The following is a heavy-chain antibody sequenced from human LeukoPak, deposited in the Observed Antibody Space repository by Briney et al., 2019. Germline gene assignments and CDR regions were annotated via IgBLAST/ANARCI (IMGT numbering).Heavy chain of an antibody. CDR1: GFTFSSYV. CDR3: ARALYSSGWYWLN. CDR2: ISDGGGGT. V-gene: IGHV3-23*01. Sequence: GGSLRLSCAASGFTFSSYVMGWVRQAPGKGLEWVSTISDGGGGTYYADSVKGRFTISRDNAKNSLYLQMNSLRAEDTAVYYCARALYSSGWYWLNWGQGTLVTVSS. J-gene: IGHJ4*02. D-gene: IGHD6-19*01.